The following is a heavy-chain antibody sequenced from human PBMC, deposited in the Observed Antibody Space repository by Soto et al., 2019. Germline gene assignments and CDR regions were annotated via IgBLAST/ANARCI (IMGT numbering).Heavy chain of an antibody. J-gene: IGHJ4*02. Sequence: LSLTCTVSGGSISSYYWSWIRQPAGKGLEWIGRIYTSGSTNYNPSLKSRVTMSVDTSKNQFSLKLSSVTAADTAVYYCARVGNSLTLSYYFDYWGQGTLVTVSS. CDR1: GGSISSYY. CDR2: IYTSGST. D-gene: IGHD3-16*02. CDR3: ARVGNSLTLSYYFDY. V-gene: IGHV4-4*07.